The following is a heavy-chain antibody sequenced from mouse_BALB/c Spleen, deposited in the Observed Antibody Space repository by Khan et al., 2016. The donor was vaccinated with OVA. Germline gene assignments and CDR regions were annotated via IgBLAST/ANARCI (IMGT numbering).Heavy chain of an antibody. CDR1: GYTFINYW. Sequence: QVQLKQSGAELAKPGASVTMSCKASGYTFINYWILWVKQRPGQGLEWIGYINPSTAYTEYNQNFKDKTTLTADKSSSTAYMQLSSLTSEDSAVYYCARRSLRWDFDYWGQGTTLTVSS. J-gene: IGHJ2*01. V-gene: IGHV1-7*01. D-gene: IGHD1-1*01. CDR2: INPSTAYT. CDR3: ARRSLRWDFDY.